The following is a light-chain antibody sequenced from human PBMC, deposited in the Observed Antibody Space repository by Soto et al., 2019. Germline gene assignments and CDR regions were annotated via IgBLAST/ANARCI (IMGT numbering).Light chain of an antibody. CDR1: SSNIGAGYD. Sequence: QSVLTQPPSVSGAPGQRVTISCTESSSNIGAGYDVHWYQQLPGTAPKLLIYGNSNRPSGVPDRFSGSKSGTSASLAITGLQAEQEADYYCQYYDSSLSGWVFGGGTKLTVL. V-gene: IGLV1-40*01. J-gene: IGLJ3*02. CDR3: QYYDSSLSGWV. CDR2: GNS.